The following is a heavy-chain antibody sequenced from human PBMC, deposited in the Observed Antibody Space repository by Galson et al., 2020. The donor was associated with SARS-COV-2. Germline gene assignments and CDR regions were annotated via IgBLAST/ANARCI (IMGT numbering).Heavy chain of an antibody. Sequence: GGSLRLSCTASGFTFGDYAMSWFRQAPGKGLEWVGFIRSKAYGGTTEYAASVKGRFTISRDDSKSIAYLQMNSLKTEDTAVYYCTRGRLEWELQRVDYWGQGTLVTVSS. V-gene: IGHV3-49*03. D-gene: IGHD1-26*01. CDR1: GFTFGDYA. J-gene: IGHJ4*02. CDR3: TRGRLEWELQRVDY. CDR2: IRSKAYGGTT.